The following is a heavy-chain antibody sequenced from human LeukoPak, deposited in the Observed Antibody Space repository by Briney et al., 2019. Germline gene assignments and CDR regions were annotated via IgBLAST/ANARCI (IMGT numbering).Heavy chain of an antibody. Sequence: PGGSLRLSCAASGFTFSSYWMHWVRQAPGKGLVWVSRVKSDGSSTSYAESVKGRFTISRDNAKNTLYLQMNSLRAEDTAVYYCARDDWGSFDYWGQGTLVTVSS. D-gene: IGHD7-27*01. V-gene: IGHV3-74*01. CDR3: ARDDWGSFDY. CDR2: VKSDGSST. J-gene: IGHJ4*02. CDR1: GFTFSSYW.